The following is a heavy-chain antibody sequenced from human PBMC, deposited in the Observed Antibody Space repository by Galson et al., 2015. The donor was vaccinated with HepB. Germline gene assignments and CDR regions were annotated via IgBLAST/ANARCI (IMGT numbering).Heavy chain of an antibody. D-gene: IGHD2-2*01. V-gene: IGHV3-64D*06. CDR1: GFTFSSYD. CDR2: INSNGGGP. Sequence: SLRLSCAASGFTFSSYDVHWVRQSPGKGLECVSAINSNGGGPYYADSVKGRFSPSRDTSKNTLYLQMSSLRAEDAAVYFCVGYCSLTSCYFRTLWGQGTLVTVSS. CDR3: VGYCSLTSCYFRTL. J-gene: IGHJ4*02.